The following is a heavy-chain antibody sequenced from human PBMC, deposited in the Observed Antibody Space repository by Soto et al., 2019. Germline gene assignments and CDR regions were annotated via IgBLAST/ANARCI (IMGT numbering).Heavy chain of an antibody. Sequence: SVKVSCNASGGTFSSYAISWVRQAPVQGLEWMGGIIPIFGTANYAQKFQGRVTITADESTSTAYMELSSLRSEDTAVYYCARGGDGGYEGAFDIWGQGTMVTVSS. CDR1: GGTFSSYA. D-gene: IGHD5-12*01. J-gene: IGHJ3*02. V-gene: IGHV1-69*13. CDR2: IIPIFGTA. CDR3: ARGGDGGYEGAFDI.